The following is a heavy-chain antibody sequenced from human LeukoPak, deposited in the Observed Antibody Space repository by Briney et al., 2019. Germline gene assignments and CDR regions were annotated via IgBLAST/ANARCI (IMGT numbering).Heavy chain of an antibody. Sequence: GGSLRLSCAASGFTFSSYAMHWVRQAPGKGLEWVAVISYDGSNKYYADSVKGRFTISRDNSKNTLYLQMNSLRAEDTAVYYCARARIPGSPPDAFDIWGQGTMVTVSS. CDR3: ARARIPGSPPDAFDI. J-gene: IGHJ3*02. D-gene: IGHD2-15*01. V-gene: IGHV3-30*04. CDR2: ISYDGSNK. CDR1: GFTFSSYA.